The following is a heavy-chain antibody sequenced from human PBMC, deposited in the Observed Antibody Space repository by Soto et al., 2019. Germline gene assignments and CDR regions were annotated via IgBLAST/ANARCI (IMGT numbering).Heavy chain of an antibody. V-gene: IGHV4-30-2*01. CDR3: ARRIVVSHWFDP. CDR1: GGSISSGGYS. D-gene: IGHD3-22*01. J-gene: IGHJ5*02. Sequence: PSETLSLTCAVSGGSISSGGYSWSWIRQPPGKGLEWIGYIYHSGSTYYNPSLKSRVTISVDRSKNQFSLKLSSVTAADTAVYYCARRIVVSHWFDPWGQGTLVTVSS. CDR2: IYHSGST.